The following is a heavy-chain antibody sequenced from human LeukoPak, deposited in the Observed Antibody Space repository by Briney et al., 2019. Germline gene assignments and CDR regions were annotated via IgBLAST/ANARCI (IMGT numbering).Heavy chain of an antibody. V-gene: IGHV3-21*06. D-gene: IGHD6-19*01. J-gene: IGHJ4*02. Sequence: GGSLRLSCAASGFTFSSHSMNWVRQAPGKGLEWVSSISSTRSYVFYADSVKGRFTVSRDNAKNSLYLELDSLRAEDTAVHYCARDSAPGYSSDWYRLGSFDYWGQGTLVTVSS. CDR3: ARDSAPGYSSDWYRLGSFDY. CDR2: ISSTRSYV. CDR1: GFTFSSHS.